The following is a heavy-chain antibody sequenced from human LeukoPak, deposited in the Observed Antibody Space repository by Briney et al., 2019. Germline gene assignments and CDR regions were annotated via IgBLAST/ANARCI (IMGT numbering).Heavy chain of an antibody. CDR2: ITNNGGST. V-gene: IGHV3-64D*06. Sequence: GGSLRLSCSVSGFTFSDYAMHWVRQAPGKGLEYVSAITNNGGSTYYADSAKGRFSVSRDNSKNTVYLQLSSLRPDDTAVYYCVKGRIYCCYPSLDYWGQGTLVTVSS. D-gene: IGHD2-2*01. J-gene: IGHJ4*02. CDR1: GFTFSDYA. CDR3: VKGRIYCCYPSLDY.